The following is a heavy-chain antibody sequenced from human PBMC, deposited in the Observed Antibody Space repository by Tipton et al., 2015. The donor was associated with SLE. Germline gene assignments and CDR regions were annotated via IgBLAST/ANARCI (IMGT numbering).Heavy chain of an antibody. CDR3: ARGRYSSSWFKYFDL. CDR1: GGSISSGEHY. D-gene: IGHD6-13*01. Sequence: TLSLTCTVSGGSISSGEHYWSWIRHHPGKGLECIGYIYYSGSIYYNPSLKSRVTISLDTSKNQFSLKLSSVTAADTAVYFCARGRYSSSWFKYFDLWGRGTLVTVSS. J-gene: IGHJ2*01. CDR2: IYYSGSI. V-gene: IGHV4-31*03.